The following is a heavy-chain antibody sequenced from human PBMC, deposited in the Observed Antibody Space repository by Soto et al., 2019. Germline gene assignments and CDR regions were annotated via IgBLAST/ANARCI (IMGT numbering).Heavy chain of an antibody. Sequence: QVQLVQSGAEMKKPGSSVKVSCKTSGGAFSNFAVSWVRQAPGQGLEWVGGITPILGTPSYAQKFQGRVTITADVSTTSAYMEITSLTSEDTALYHCVRGGSGSRGDYWGQGTLVTVSS. V-gene: IGHV1-69*01. J-gene: IGHJ4*02. CDR1: GGAFSNFA. CDR3: VRGGSGSRGDY. D-gene: IGHD3-10*01. CDR2: ITPILGTP.